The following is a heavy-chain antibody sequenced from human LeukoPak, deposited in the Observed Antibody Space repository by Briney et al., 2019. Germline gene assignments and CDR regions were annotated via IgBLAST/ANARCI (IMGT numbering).Heavy chain of an antibody. V-gene: IGHV4-4*02. CDR2: IYHSGST. Sequence: SETLSLTCAVSGGSISSSNWWSWVRQPPGKGLEWIGEIYHSGSTYYDPSLKSRVTISVDKSKNQFSLKLSSVTAADTAVYYCARSYGSGSYSKYYFDYWGQGTLVTVSS. CDR1: GGSISSSNW. D-gene: IGHD3-10*01. J-gene: IGHJ4*02. CDR3: ARSYGSGSYSKYYFDY.